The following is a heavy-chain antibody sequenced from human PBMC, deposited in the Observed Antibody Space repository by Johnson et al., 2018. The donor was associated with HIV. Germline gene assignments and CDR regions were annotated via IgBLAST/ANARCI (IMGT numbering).Heavy chain of an antibody. D-gene: IGHD3-22*01. CDR1: GFTFTNYG. J-gene: IGHJ3*02. Sequence: QVQLVESGGGVVQPGRSLRLSCAASGFTFTNYGMHWVRQAPGKGLQWVAVMSYDGSNKYYADSVKGRFTISRDNSKNTLYLQMNSLRAEDTAVYYCARESITMIVVVTHDAFDIWGQGTMVTVSS. CDR2: MSYDGSNK. V-gene: IGHV3-30*03. CDR3: ARESITMIVVVTHDAFDI.